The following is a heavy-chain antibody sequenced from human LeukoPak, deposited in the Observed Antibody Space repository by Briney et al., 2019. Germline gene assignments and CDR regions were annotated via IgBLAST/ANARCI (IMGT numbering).Heavy chain of an antibody. V-gene: IGHV3-33*01. J-gene: IGHJ4*02. CDR1: GFTFSSYG. Sequence: PGGSLRLSCAASGFTFSSYGMHWVRQAPGKGLEWVAVIWYDGSNKYYADSVKGRFTVSRDNSKNTLYLQMNSLRPEDTAVYYCARDAAGTCLDYWGQGTLVTVSS. D-gene: IGHD1-7*01. CDR2: IWYDGSNK. CDR3: ARDAAGTCLDY.